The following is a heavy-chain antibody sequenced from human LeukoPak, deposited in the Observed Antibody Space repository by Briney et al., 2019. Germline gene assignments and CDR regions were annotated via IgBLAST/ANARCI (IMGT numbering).Heavy chain of an antibody. CDR1: GFTFSDYY. CDR3: ARDHNDGDY. D-gene: IGHD3-16*01. CDR2: ISSSSSYT. J-gene: IGHJ4*02. V-gene: IGHV3-11*06. Sequence: GGYLRLSCAASGFTFSDYYMSWIRQAPGKGLEWVSYISSSSSYTNYADSVKGRFTISRDNAKNSLYLQMNSLRAEDTAVYYCARDHNDGDYWGQGTLVTVSS.